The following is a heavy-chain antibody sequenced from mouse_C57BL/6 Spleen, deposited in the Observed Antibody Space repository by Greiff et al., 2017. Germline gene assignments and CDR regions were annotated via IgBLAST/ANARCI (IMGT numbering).Heavy chain of an antibody. Sequence: DVKLQESGPGLVKPSQSLSLTCSVTGYSITSGYYWNWIRQFPGNKLEWMGYISYDGSNNYNPSLKNRISITRDTSKNQFFLKLNSVTTEDTATYYCARDSSGPYYYAMDYWGQGTSVTVSS. CDR2: ISYDGSN. D-gene: IGHD3-2*02. CDR1: GYSITSGYY. J-gene: IGHJ4*01. V-gene: IGHV3-6*01. CDR3: ARDSSGPYYYAMDY.